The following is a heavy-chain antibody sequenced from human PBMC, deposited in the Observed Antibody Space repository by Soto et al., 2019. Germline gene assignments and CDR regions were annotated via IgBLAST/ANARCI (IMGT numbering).Heavy chain of an antibody. J-gene: IGHJ4*02. CDR2: FDPEDGET. Sequence: ASVKVSCKVSGYTLAELSMHWVRQAPGKGLEWMGGFDPEDGETIYAQKFQGRVTMTEDTSTDTAYMELSSLRSEDTAVYYCAGRPYSSSSGDYWGQGTLVTVSS. D-gene: IGHD6-6*01. V-gene: IGHV1-24*01. CDR3: AGRPYSSSSGDY. CDR1: GYTLAELS.